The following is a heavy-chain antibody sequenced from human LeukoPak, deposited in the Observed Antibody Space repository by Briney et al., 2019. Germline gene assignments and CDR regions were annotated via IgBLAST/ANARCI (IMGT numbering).Heavy chain of an antibody. CDR3: ARDRGIAVSGEFDY. CDR2: INPYSGGT. D-gene: IGHD6-19*01. CDR1: GYTFTGYY. Sequence: GASVKVSCKASGYTFTGYYMHWVRQAPGQGLEWMGWINPYSGGTHYAQKFQGRVTMTRDTSISTAYMDLSRLRSDDTAVYYCARDRGIAVSGEFDYWGQGTLVTVSS. V-gene: IGHV1-2*02. J-gene: IGHJ4*02.